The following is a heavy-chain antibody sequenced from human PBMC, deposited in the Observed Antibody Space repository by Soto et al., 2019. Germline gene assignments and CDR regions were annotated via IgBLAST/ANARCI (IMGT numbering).Heavy chain of an antibody. CDR2: MYVTGTT. CDR3: ARDGGYTGYEEGNPFDI. J-gene: IGHJ3*02. CDR1: SGSISHHY. Sequence: SETLSLTCTVSSGSISHHYWSWIRQPAGTRLEWIGRMYVTGTTNYNPSLKNRVSMSIDTSKNQFSLKLSSVTAADTAVYYCARDGGYTGYEEGNPFDIWGQGXMVTV. D-gene: IGHD5-12*01. V-gene: IGHV4-4*07.